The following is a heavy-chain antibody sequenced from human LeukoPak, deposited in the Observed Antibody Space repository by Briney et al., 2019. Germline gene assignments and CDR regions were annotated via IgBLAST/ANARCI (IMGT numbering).Heavy chain of an antibody. CDR1: GHTFTSYG. D-gene: IGHD3-10*01. Sequence: GASVKVSCKASGHTFTSYGISWVRQAPGQGLEWMGWISAYNGNTNYAQKLQGRVTMTTDTSTSTAYMELRSLRSDDTAVYYCARDFYGSGSYYLFDYWGQGTLVTVSS. CDR2: ISAYNGNT. CDR3: ARDFYGSGSYYLFDY. J-gene: IGHJ4*02. V-gene: IGHV1-18*01.